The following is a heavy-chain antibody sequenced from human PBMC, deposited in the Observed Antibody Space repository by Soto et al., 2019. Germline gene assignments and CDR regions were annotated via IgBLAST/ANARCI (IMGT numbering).Heavy chain of an antibody. Sequence: EVQLVESGGGLVKPGGSLRLSCAASGFTFSSYSMNWVRQAPGKGLEWVSSISSSSSYIYYADSVKGRFTISRDNAKNSLYLQMNSLRAEDTAVYYCARDVPNLWFGELPYYYGMDVWGQGTTVTVSS. CDR1: GFTFSSYS. V-gene: IGHV3-21*01. CDR2: ISSSSSYI. CDR3: ARDVPNLWFGELPYYYGMDV. J-gene: IGHJ6*02. D-gene: IGHD3-10*01.